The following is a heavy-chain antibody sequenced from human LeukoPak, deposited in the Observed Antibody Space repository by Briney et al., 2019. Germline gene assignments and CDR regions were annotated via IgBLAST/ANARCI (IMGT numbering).Heavy chain of an antibody. V-gene: IGHV5-51*01. J-gene: IGHJ3*01. CDR3: ATSASSGWPYAFDL. CDR2: IYPGDSDT. D-gene: IGHD6-19*01. CDR1: GYSFTSYW. Sequence: GESLKISCKGSGYSFTSYWIGWVRQMPGKGLEGRGIIYPGDSDTRYSPSFQGQVTISADKSISTAYLQWSSLKAPDHAMYYCATSASSGWPYAFDLWXQGXMVTVSS.